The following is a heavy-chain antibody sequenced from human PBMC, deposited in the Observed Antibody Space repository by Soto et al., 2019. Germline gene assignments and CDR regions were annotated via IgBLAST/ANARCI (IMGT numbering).Heavy chain of an antibody. J-gene: IGHJ4*02. CDR3: ARERKAYSSSWPWGPSVDY. V-gene: IGHV1-46*03. D-gene: IGHD6-13*01. CDR1: GYTFTSYY. Sequence: QVQLVQSGAEVKKPGSSVKVSCKASGYTFTSYYMHWVRQAPGQGLDWMGIINPSGGITSYAQKFHGRVTMTRDTSTITVYRELSRPRSEDTAVYYCARERKAYSSSWPWGPSVDYWGQGTLVTVSS. CDR2: INPSGGIT.